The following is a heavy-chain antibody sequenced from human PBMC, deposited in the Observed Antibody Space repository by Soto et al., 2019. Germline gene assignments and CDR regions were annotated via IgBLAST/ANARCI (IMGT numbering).Heavy chain of an antibody. CDR1: GYTFTSYA. CDR2: INAGNGNT. Sequence: GASVKVSCKASGYTFTSYAMHWVRQAPGQRLEWMGWINAGNGNTKYSQKFQGRVTITRDTSASTAYMELSSLRSEDTAVYYCARNGVVGAHLYFDYWGQGTLVTVSS. CDR3: ARNGVVGAHLYFDY. J-gene: IGHJ4*02. D-gene: IGHD2-15*01. V-gene: IGHV1-3*01.